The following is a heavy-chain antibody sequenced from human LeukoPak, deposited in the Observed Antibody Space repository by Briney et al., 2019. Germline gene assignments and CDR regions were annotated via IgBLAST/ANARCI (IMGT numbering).Heavy chain of an antibody. Sequence: GGSLRLSCAASGFTVSSNYMSWVRQTPGKGLEWVSAISGSGSSTNYADSVKGRFTISRDNSKNTLYLQMNSLRAEDTALYYCAKDLAPGEQLVYPYLDFWGQGTLVTVSS. CDR2: ISGSGSST. J-gene: IGHJ4*02. CDR1: GFTVSSNY. CDR3: AKDLAPGEQLVYPYLDF. D-gene: IGHD6-6*01. V-gene: IGHV3-23*01.